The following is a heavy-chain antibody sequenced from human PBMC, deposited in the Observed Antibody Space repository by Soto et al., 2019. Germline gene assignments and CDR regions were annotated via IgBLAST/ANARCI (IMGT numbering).Heavy chain of an antibody. CDR2: IYHSGST. CDR3: ARGGPSKYYDFWSGYRNWFDP. J-gene: IGHJ5*02. CDR1: GGSISSSNW. V-gene: IGHV4-4*02. D-gene: IGHD3-3*01. Sequence: QVQLQESGPGLVKPSGTLSLTCAVSGGSISSSNWWSWVRQPPGKGLEWIGEIYHSGSTNYNPSHKSRVTISVDKSKNQFSLKLSSVTAADTAVYYCARGGPSKYYDFWSGYRNWFDPWGQGTLVTVSS.